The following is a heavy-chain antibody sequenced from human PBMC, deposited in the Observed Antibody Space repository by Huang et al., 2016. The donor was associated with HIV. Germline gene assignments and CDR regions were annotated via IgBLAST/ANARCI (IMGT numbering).Heavy chain of an antibody. J-gene: IGHJ4*02. D-gene: IGHD3-16*01. V-gene: IGHV1-18*04. CDR3: ARTKGEFDF. CDR1: GYKFHIYE. Sequence: QIHLVQSGPEVKQPGASVKVACKASGYKFHIYEITGVRQTPGQGLEWMGWISGDNVSTRFAQKFQDRLTMTTDVSTSTAYLELRSLRLDDTAVYYCARTKGEFDFWGQGALVTVSS. CDR2: ISGDNVST.